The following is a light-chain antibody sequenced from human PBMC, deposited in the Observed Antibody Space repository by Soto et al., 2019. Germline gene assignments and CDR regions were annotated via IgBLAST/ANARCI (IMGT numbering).Light chain of an antibody. CDR3: QQYDNLPYT. CDR2: DAS. CDR1: QDISNY. Sequence: DIQMTQSPSSLSASVGDRVTITCQASQDISNYLNWYQQKPGKAPKLLIYDASNLETGVPSRFSRSGSCTDFTFTISSLQPEDIATYYCQQYDNLPYTFGQGTKLEIK. V-gene: IGKV1-33*01. J-gene: IGKJ2*01.